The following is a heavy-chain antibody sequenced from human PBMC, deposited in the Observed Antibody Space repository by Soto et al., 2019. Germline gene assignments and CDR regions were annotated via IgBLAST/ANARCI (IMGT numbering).Heavy chain of an antibody. CDR1: GFSLIPYW. CDR2: INQDGSER. J-gene: IGHJ4*02. Sequence: GGSLRLSCGASGFSLIPYWMSWVRQAPGKGLEWVANINQDGSERNYVDSVRGRFTISRDNAQNSVFLQMNSLRAEDMAVYFCARGSVHFYDNSFDYWGQGTPVTVSS. D-gene: IGHD3-22*01. V-gene: IGHV3-7*03. CDR3: ARGSVHFYDNSFDY.